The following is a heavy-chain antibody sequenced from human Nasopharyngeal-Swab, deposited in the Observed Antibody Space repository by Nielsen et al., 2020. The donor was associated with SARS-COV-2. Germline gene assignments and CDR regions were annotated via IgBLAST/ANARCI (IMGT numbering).Heavy chain of an antibody. J-gene: IGHJ4*02. V-gene: IGHV1-2*06. D-gene: IGHD6-6*01. CDR2: INPNSGGT. CDR1: GYTFTGYY. CDR3: AYSSSFGYFDY. Sequence: ASEKVSCKASGYTFTGYYMLWVRQAPGQGLEWMGRINPNSGGTNYAQKFQGRVTMTRDTSIRTAYMELSRLRSDDTAVYYCAYSSSFGYFDYWGQGTLVTVSS.